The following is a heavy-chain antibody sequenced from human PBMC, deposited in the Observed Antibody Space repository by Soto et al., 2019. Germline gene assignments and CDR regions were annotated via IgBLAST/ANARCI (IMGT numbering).Heavy chain of an antibody. D-gene: IGHD2-15*01. CDR1: GASITDSY. CDR3: ARGDSDLAVSEAAY. Sequence: QMQMQESGPRLVKPSETLSLTCTVSGASITDSYWSWIRQPPEKGLEWIGYIYFSGVATYNPSLKRRATMSRDTSKNEFSLKLTSVTAADTAIYYCARGDSDLAVSEAAYWGQGTLVTVSS. CDR2: IYFSGVA. J-gene: IGHJ1*01. V-gene: IGHV4-59*01.